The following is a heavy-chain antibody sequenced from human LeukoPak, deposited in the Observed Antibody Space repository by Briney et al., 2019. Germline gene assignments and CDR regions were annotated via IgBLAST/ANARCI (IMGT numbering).Heavy chain of an antibody. Sequence: GGSLRLSCAASGFTFSSYAMSWVRQAPGKGLEWVSAISGSGGSTYYADSVKGRFTISRDNSKNTLYLQMNRLRAEDTAVYYCAKGYSSSWSFDAFDIWGQGTMVTVSS. J-gene: IGHJ3*02. CDR2: ISGSGGST. CDR1: GFTFSSYA. V-gene: IGHV3-23*01. D-gene: IGHD6-13*01. CDR3: AKGYSSSWSFDAFDI.